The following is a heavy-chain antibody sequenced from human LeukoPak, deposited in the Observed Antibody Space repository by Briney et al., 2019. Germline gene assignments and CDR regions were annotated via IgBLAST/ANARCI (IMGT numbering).Heavy chain of an antibody. CDR1: GFTFSNYG. Sequence: PGGSLRLSCAASGFTFSNYGMHWVRQAPGKGLEWVAVIWYDGSDKYYADSVKGRFTISRDNSKNTLYLQMNSLRVEDTAVYYCARPVVLGAYLRGAYYFDSWGQGTLVTVSS. V-gene: IGHV3-33*01. CDR2: IWYDGSDK. CDR3: ARPVVLGAYLRGAYYFDS. J-gene: IGHJ4*02. D-gene: IGHD3-16*01.